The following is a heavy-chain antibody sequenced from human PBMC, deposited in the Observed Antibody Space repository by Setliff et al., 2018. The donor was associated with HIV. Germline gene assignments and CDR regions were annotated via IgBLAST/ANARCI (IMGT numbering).Heavy chain of an antibody. V-gene: IGHV7-4-1*02. CDR1: GYTFTDYA. J-gene: IGHJ5*02. Sequence: ASVKVSCKASGYTFTDYAMNWVRQAPGQGLEWMGWINTNTGSPTYAQDFTGRFVFSVDTSDTTAYLQISSLKAEDTAVYYCARALYGDYGGDLNWLDPWGQGTLVTVSS. CDR3: ARALYGDYGGDLNWLDP. CDR2: INTNTGSP. D-gene: IGHD4-17*01.